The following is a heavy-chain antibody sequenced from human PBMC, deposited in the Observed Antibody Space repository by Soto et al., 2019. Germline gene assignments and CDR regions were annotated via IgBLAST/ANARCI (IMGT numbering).Heavy chain of an antibody. V-gene: IGHV1-18*01. J-gene: IGHJ4*02. CDR2: ISAHNGNT. CDR3: ARGRYGDY. CDR1: GYAFTTYG. D-gene: IGHD1-1*01. Sequence: QVHLVQSGAEVKKPGASVKVSCKGSGYAFTTYGITWVRQAPGQGLEWMGWISAHNGNTNYAQKLQGRVTVTRDTSTSTAYRGLRSLRSDDTAVYYCARGRYGDYWGQGALVTVSS.